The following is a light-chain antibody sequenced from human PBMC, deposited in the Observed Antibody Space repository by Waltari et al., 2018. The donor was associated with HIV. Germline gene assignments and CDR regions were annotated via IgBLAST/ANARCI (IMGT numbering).Light chain of an antibody. V-gene: IGKV1-33*01. CDR3: QQYNNLRVFT. CDR1: QDISNY. Sequence: DIQMTQSPSSLSASVGDRDTITCQASQDISNYLNWYQQKPGKAPKLLIYDASSLETGVPSRFSGSGSGTDFTFTITSLQPEDIATYYCQQYNNLRVFTFGPGTKVDIK. J-gene: IGKJ3*01. CDR2: DAS.